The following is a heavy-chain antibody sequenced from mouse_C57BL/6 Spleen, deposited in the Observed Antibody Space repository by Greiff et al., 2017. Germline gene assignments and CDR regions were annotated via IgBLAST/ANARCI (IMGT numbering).Heavy chain of an antibody. CDR1: GFSLTSYG. CDR2: IWGDGST. V-gene: IGHV2-3*01. J-gene: IGHJ1*03. Sequence: VMLVESGPGLVAPSQSLSITCTVSGFSLTSYGVSWVRQPPGKGLAWLGVIWGDGSTNYPSARISRLSISKDNSRSQVFLKLNSLQTDDTATYYCAKLEDVLWYFDVWGTGTTVTVSS. CDR3: AKLEDVLWYFDV.